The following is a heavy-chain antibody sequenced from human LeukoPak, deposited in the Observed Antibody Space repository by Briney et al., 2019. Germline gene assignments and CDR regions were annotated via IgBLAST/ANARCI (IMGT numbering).Heavy chain of an antibody. CDR3: ARGYSSSRFDY. Sequence: SVKVSCKASGGTFSNYAISWLRQAPGQGLEWMGGNIPIFVTSNYAQKFQGRLTITTDKSTSTAYTELSSLRSEDTAVYYCARGYSSSRFDYWGHGTLVTVSS. CDR1: GGTFSNYA. CDR2: NIPIFVTS. V-gene: IGHV1-69*05. D-gene: IGHD6-13*01. J-gene: IGHJ4*01.